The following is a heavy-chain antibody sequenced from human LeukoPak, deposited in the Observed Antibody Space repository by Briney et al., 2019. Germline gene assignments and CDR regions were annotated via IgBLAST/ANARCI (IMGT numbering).Heavy chain of an antibody. CDR2: IKQDGSEK. V-gene: IGHV3-7*01. D-gene: IGHD3-10*01. Sequence: GGSLRLSCAASGFTFSSYWMSWVRQAPGKGLEWVANIKQDGSEKYYVDSVKGRFTISRDNAKNSLYLQMNSLRAEDTAVYYCARDSITQKGNWFDPWGQGTLVSISS. J-gene: IGHJ5*02. CDR3: ARDSITQKGNWFDP. CDR1: GFTFSSYW.